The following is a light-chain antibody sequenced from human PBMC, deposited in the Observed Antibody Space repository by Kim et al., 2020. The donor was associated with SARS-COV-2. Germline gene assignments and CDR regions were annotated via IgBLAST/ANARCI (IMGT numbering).Light chain of an antibody. CDR1: QSISRY. CDR2: SAS. CDR3: QQSYTTPRT. V-gene: IGKV1-39*01. J-gene: IGKJ2*02. Sequence: SASVGDRVTIPCRASQSISRYLNWYQQKPGKAPKLLMYSASSLQSGVPSRFSGSGSGTDFTLTLNTLQPEDFATYYCQQSYTTPRTFGQGTKLEI.